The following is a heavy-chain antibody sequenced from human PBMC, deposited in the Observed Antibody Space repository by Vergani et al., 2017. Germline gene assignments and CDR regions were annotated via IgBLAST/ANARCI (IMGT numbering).Heavy chain of an antibody. V-gene: IGHV3-23*04. CDR2: ISGCGGST. Sequence: VQLVQSGGGLVQPGGSLRLSCAASGFTFSSYAMSWVRQAPGKGLEWVSAISGCGGSTYYAHSVKGRFTISRDNAKNSLYLQMNSLRAEDTAVYYCAREGITIFGVVLWYFDLWGRGTLVTVSS. CDR1: GFTFSSYA. CDR3: AREGITIFGVVLWYFDL. J-gene: IGHJ2*01. D-gene: IGHD3-3*01.